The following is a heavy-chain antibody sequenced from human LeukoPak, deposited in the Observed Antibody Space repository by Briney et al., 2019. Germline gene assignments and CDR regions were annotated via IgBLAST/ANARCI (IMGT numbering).Heavy chain of an antibody. CDR3: ARGGAEGMYSSSSFDY. CDR1: GGSISSSSYY. CDR2: IYYSGST. Sequence: ASETLSLTCTVSGGSISSSSYYWGWIRQPPGKGLEWIGSIYYSGSTYYNPSLKSRVTISVDTSKNQFSLKLSSVTAADTAVYYCARGGAEGMYSSSSFDYWGQGTLVTVSS. J-gene: IGHJ4*02. D-gene: IGHD6-6*01. V-gene: IGHV4-39*07.